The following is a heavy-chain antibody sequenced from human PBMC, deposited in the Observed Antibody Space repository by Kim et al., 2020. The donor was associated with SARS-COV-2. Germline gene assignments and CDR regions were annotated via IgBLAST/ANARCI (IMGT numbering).Heavy chain of an antibody. Sequence: GGSLRLSCGASGFTFDDYAMHWVRQAPGKGLEWVSGISWNSGSIGYADFVKGRFTISRDNAKNSLYLQMNSLKAEDTALYYCAKVLPPGSGHGIDAFDIWGQGTMVTVSS. CDR3: AKVLPPGSGHGIDAFDI. D-gene: IGHD5-12*01. J-gene: IGHJ3*02. CDR2: ISWNSGSI. CDR1: GFTFDDYA. V-gene: IGHV3-9*01.